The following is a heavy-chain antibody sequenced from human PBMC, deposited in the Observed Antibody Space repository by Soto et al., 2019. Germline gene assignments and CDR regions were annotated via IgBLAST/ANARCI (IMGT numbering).Heavy chain of an antibody. J-gene: IGHJ6*02. Sequence: PGGSLRLSCAASGFAFSSYEMNWVRQAPGRGLEWVSYISSSAKTIYYADSVKGRFTISRDNAKSSLYLQMNSLRAEDAAVYYCARDRDSDTFFPYFYGMDVWGQGTTVTVSS. D-gene: IGHD3-16*01. CDR3: ARDRDSDTFFPYFYGMDV. V-gene: IGHV3-48*03. CDR2: ISSSAKTI. CDR1: GFAFSSYE.